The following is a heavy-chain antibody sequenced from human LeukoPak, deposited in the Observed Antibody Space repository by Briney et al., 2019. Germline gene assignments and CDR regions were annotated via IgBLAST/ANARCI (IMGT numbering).Heavy chain of an antibody. D-gene: IGHD1-26*01. J-gene: IGHJ4*02. CDR1: GHTFTSYD. V-gene: IGHV1-8*01. CDR3: AGSKVGATCLGY. Sequence: ASVKVSCKASGHTFTSYDINWVRRATGQGLEWMGWMNPNSGNTGYAQKFQGRVTMTRNTSISTAYMELSSLRSEDTAVYYCAGSKVGATCLGYWGQGTLVTVSS. CDR2: MNPNSGNT.